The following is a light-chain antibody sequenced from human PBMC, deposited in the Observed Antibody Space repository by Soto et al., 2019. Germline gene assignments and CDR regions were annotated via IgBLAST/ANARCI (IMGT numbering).Light chain of an antibody. V-gene: IGKV3-20*01. J-gene: IGKJ3*01. CDR3: QQYGTLIT. CDR1: QSVSNNY. Sequence: EIVLTQSPGTLSLSPGERATLSCRASQSVSNNYLAWYQQKPGQAPRLLIYGASNRATGIPDRFSGSGSGTDFTLTISSLEPEDFAVYYCQQYGTLITFGPGTKVDIK. CDR2: GAS.